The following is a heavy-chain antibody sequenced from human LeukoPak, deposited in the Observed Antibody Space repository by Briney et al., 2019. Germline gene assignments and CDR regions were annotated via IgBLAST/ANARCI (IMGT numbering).Heavy chain of an antibody. CDR3: ARSGIVGATDFDY. CDR1: GFTFSSYA. Sequence: GGSLRLSCAASGFTFSSYAMHWVRQAPGKGLEWVSYITTSGDTTYYADSVKGRFTISRDNAKNSLYLQMNSLRAEDTAVYYCARSGIVGATDFDYWGQGTLVTVSS. D-gene: IGHD1-26*01. CDR2: ITTSGDTT. J-gene: IGHJ4*02. V-gene: IGHV3-48*01.